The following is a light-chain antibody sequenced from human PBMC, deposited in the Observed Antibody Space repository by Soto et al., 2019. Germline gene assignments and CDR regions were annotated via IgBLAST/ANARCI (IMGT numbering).Light chain of an antibody. J-gene: IGKJ1*01. Sequence: EIVLTQSPGTLSLSPGQRATLSCWASQRVSSNYLAWYQQRPGQAPRLLIYAASNRATGIPDRFSGSGSGTDFTLTISRLEPDDVAVYYCQKYGDSPRTFGQGTKVEIK. CDR2: AAS. V-gene: IGKV3-20*01. CDR1: QRVSSNY. CDR3: QKYGDSPRT.